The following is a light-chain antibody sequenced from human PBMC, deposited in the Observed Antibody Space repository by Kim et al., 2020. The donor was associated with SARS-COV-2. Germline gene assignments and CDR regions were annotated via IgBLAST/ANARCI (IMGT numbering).Light chain of an antibody. Sequence: PGERATLSCRASQSVGSRYLAWFQQKPGQPPRLFMYDTSKRATGVPDRFSGSGSGTDFTLTVSRLEAEDYAVYYCQQCLKSPLTFGGGTKVDIK. J-gene: IGKJ4*01. CDR1: QSVGSRY. CDR2: DTS. CDR3: QQCLKSPLT. V-gene: IGKV3-20*01.